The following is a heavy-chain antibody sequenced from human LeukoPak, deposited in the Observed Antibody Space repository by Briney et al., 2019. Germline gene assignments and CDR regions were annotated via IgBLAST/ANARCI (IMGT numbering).Heavy chain of an antibody. V-gene: IGHV4-34*01. D-gene: IGHD6-13*01. J-gene: IGHJ6*02. CDR3: ARVGAAAGTLGHYYYYGMDV. CDR1: GGSFSGYY. Sequence: SETLSLTCAVYGGSFSGYYWSWIRQPPGKGLEWIGEINHSGSTNYNPSLKSRVTISVDTSKNQFSLKLSSVTAADTAVYYCARVGAAAGTLGHYYYYGMDVWGQGTTVTVSS. CDR2: INHSGST.